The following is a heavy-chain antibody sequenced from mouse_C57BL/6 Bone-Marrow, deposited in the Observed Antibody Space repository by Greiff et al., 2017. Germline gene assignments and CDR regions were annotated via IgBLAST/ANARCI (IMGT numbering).Heavy chain of an antibody. Sequence: DVQLQESGEGLVKPGGSLKLSCAASGFTFSSYAMSWVRQTPEKRLEWVAYISSGGDYIYYADTVKGRFTISRDNARNTLYLQMSSLKSEDTAMYYCTREGGDGYYAMDYWGQGTSVTVSS. J-gene: IGHJ4*01. CDR1: GFTFSSYA. V-gene: IGHV5-9-1*02. CDR2: ISSGGDYI. CDR3: TREGGDGYYAMDY. D-gene: IGHD2-3*01.